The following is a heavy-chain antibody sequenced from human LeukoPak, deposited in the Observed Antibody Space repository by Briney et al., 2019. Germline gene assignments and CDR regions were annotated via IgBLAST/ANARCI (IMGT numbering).Heavy chain of an antibody. V-gene: IGHV4-39*01. CDR2: IYYSGST. D-gene: IGHD3-9*01. CDR1: GGSISSYY. Sequence: SETLSLTCTVSGGSISSYYWSWIRQPPGKGLEWIGSIYYSGSTYYNPSLKSRVTISVDTSKNQFSLKLSSVTAADTAVYYCARHTRLVSPFDYWGQGTLVTVSS. J-gene: IGHJ4*02. CDR3: ARHTRLVSPFDY.